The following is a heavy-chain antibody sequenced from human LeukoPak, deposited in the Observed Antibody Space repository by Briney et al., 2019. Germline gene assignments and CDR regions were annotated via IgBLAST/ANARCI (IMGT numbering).Heavy chain of an antibody. D-gene: IGHD1-26*01. Sequence: SETLSLTCTVSGYSISSGYYWGWIRQPPGKGLEWIGSIYHSGSTYYNPSLKSRVTISVDTSKNQFSLKLSSVTAADTAVYYCARVQWELSSSFDKWGQGTLVTVSS. CDR2: IYHSGST. CDR3: ARVQWELSSSFDK. V-gene: IGHV4-38-2*02. CDR1: GYSISSGYY. J-gene: IGHJ4*02.